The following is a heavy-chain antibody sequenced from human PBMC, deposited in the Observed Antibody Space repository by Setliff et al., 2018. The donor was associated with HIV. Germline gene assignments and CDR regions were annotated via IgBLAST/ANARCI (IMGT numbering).Heavy chain of an antibody. Sequence: ASVKVSCKASGYTCTTYALHWVRQAPGQRLEWMAWINPSSGDTSYAQRFQGWVTLTRDTSTSTAYLEVRSDATAVYYCARQRLGFDGLDVWGQGTTVTVSS. CDR2: INPSSGDT. CDR3: ARQRLGFDGLDV. D-gene: IGHD3-9*01. J-gene: IGHJ6*02. CDR1: GYTCTTYA. V-gene: IGHV1-2*04.